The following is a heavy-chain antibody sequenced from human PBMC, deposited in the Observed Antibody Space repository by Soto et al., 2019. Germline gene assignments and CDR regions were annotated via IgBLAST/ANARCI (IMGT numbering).Heavy chain of an antibody. CDR2: ISASGSNR. Sequence: GGSLRLSCAASGFTFNNYGMSWVRQAPGKGLEWVSFISASGSNRYYADSVKGRFTISRDNSENTLYLEMNSLRAEDTAVFYCAKGYSTGWYDFDSWGQGTMVTVSS. CDR3: AKGYSTGWYDFDS. CDR1: GFTFNNYG. V-gene: IGHV3-23*01. J-gene: IGHJ4*02. D-gene: IGHD2-8*02.